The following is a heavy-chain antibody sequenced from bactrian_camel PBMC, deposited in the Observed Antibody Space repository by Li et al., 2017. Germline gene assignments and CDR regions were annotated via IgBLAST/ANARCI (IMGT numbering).Heavy chain of an antibody. D-gene: IGHD6*01. CDR3: AARGCWDSWSFGY. V-gene: IGHV3S1*01. CDR2: IRVNIAGGSP. J-gene: IGHJ6*01. CDR1: GYLGSGYC. Sequence: HVQLVESGGGSVQAGGPLRLSCEASGYLGSGYCMAWFRQVPGKEREGVSFIRVNIAGGSPYYADSVKDRFTISRDNSKRTIYLQMTQLKPEDTAMYVCAARGCWDSWSFGYWGQGTQVTVS.